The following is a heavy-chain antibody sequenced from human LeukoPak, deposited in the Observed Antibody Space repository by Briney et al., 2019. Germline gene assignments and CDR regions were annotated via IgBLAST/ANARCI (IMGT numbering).Heavy chain of an antibody. V-gene: IGHV3-23*01. CDR2: ISVSGTT. Sequence: PGGSLRLSCAASGFTFSSYAMAWVRQAPGKGLEWVSGISVSGTTYYADSVKGRATISRDNSKNTLYLQMNGLRAEDTAVYYCAKDSGSCYFDYWGQGTLVTVSS. CDR1: GFTFSSYA. CDR3: AKDSGSCYFDY. J-gene: IGHJ4*02. D-gene: IGHD1-26*01.